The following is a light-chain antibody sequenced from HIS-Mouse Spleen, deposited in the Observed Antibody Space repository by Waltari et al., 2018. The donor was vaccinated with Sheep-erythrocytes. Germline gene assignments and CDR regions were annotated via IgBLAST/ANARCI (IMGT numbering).Light chain of an antibody. J-gene: IGLJ1*01. CDR1: RSDVGCYNY. CDR2: DVS. V-gene: IGLV2-11*01. Sequence: QSALTQPRSVSGSPGQSVTIPRTGTRSDVGCYNYLSWYQQHPGKAPKLMIYDVSKRPSGVPDRFSGSKSGNTASLTISGLQAEDEADYYCCSYAGSYNHVFATGTKVTVL. CDR3: CSYAGSYNHV.